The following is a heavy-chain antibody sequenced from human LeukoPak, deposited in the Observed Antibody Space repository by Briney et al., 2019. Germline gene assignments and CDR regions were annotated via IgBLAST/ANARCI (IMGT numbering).Heavy chain of an antibody. J-gene: IGHJ4*02. V-gene: IGHV1-2*02. CDR2: INPNSGGT. D-gene: IGHD3-22*01. CDR1: GYTFTSYD. CDR3: ARGKNYYDSSGPQLGFYFDY. Sequence: EASVKVSCKASGYTFTSYDINWVRQAPGQGLEWMGWINPNSGGTNYAQKFQGRVTMTRDTSISTAYMELSRLRSDDTAVYYCARGKNYYDSSGPQLGFYFDYWGQGTLVTVSS.